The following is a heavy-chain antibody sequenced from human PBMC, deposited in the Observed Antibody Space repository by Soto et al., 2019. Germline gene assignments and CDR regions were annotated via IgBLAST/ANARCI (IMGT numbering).Heavy chain of an antibody. Sequence: EVQLVESGGGLVQPGGSLKLSCAASGFTFSASAMHWVRQPSGKGLEWVGRIRSKANSYATAYAASVKGRFTISRDDSKNMAYLQMNSLKTEDTAVYYCISRRYCGGDCYFDYWGQGTLVTVSS. J-gene: IGHJ4*02. CDR3: ISRRYCGGDCYFDY. V-gene: IGHV3-73*02. CDR2: IRSKANSYAT. D-gene: IGHD2-21*02. CDR1: GFTFSASA.